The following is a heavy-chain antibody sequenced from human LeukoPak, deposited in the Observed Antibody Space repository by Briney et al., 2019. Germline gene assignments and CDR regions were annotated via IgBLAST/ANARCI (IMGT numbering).Heavy chain of an antibody. CDR1: GSTFSSYA. J-gene: IGHJ2*01. CDR2: ISGSGGST. CDR3: AKVLLWFGEPRYFDL. V-gene: IGHV3-23*01. D-gene: IGHD3-10*01. Sequence: PGGSLRLSCAASGSTFSSYAMSWVRQAPGKGLEWVSAISGSGGSTYYADSVKGRFTISRDNSKNTLYLQMNSLRAEDTAVYYCAKVLLWFGEPRYFDLWGRGTLVTVSS.